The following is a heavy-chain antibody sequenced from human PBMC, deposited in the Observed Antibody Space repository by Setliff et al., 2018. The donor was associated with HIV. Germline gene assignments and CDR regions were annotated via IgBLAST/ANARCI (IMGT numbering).Heavy chain of an antibody. D-gene: IGHD3-3*01. J-gene: IGHJ3*02. CDR3: TRDKPRYYNFWSGPDAFDI. Sequence: GGSLRLSCTASGFTFGDYAMSWVRQAPGKGLEWVGFIRSKAYGGTTEYAASVKGRFTISRDDSKSIAYLQMNSLKTEDTAVYYCTRDKPRYYNFWSGPDAFDIWGQGTMVTVSS. V-gene: IGHV3-49*04. CDR2: IRSKAYGGTT. CDR1: GFTFGDYA.